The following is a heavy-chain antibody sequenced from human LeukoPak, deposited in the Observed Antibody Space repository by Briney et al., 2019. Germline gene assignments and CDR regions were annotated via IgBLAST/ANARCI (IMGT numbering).Heavy chain of an antibody. CDR2: INHSGST. V-gene: IGHV4-34*01. D-gene: IGHD3-22*01. CDR3: ARVPVYYYDSSGYEYYFDY. Sequence: GSLRLSCAASGLTVSTNYMSWIRQPPGKGLEWIGEINHSGSTNYNPSLKSRVTISVDTSKNQFSLKLSSVTAADTAVYYCARVPVYYYDSSGYEYYFDYWGQGTLVTVSS. CDR1: GLTVSTNY. J-gene: IGHJ4*02.